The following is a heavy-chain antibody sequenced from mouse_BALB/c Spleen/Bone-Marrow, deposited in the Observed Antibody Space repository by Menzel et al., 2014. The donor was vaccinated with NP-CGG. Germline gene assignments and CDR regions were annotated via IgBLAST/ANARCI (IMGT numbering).Heavy chain of an antibody. J-gene: IGHJ4*01. CDR2: INPSNGGT. CDR1: GYTFTSYY. V-gene: IGHV1S81*02. D-gene: IGHD2-13*01. Sequence: QVQLKQSGAELVKPGASVELSCKASGYTFTSYYMYWVKQRPGQGLEWIGGINPSNGGTNFNEKFKSKATLTVDKSSSAAYMQLGSLTSEDSAVYYCTRYTYGDYPYYYAMDYWGQGTSVTVSS. CDR3: TRYTYGDYPYYYAMDY.